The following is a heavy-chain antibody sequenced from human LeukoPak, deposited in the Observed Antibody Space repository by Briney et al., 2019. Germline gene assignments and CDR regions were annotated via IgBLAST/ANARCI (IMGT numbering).Heavy chain of an antibody. CDR3: AKAPVTTCSGAYCYPFDY. CDR1: GFSVSDNY. CDR2: IYSGGGGGSI. D-gene: IGHD2-15*01. J-gene: IGHJ4*02. V-gene: IGHV3-53*01. Sequence: TGGSLRLSCAASGFSVSDNYMNWVRQAPGKGLEWVSVIYSGGGGGSIYYADSVKGRFTISRDSSKNTLYLQMNSPRAGDAAVYYCAKAPVTTCSGAYCYPFDYWSQGTLVTASS.